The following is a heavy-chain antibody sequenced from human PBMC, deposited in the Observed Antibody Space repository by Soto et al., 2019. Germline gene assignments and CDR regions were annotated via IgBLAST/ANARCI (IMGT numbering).Heavy chain of an antibody. CDR1: GGSISSGGYY. CDR2: IYYSGST. CDR3: ARDTHYGDYVFAFDI. D-gene: IGHD4-17*01. Sequence: QVQLQESGPGLVKPSQTLSLTCTVSGGSISSGGYYWSWIRQHPGKGMEWIGYIYYSGSTYYNQSLKSRVTIAVDTSKNQFSLKLSSVTAADTAVYYWARDTHYGDYVFAFDIWGQGTMVTVSS. J-gene: IGHJ3*02. V-gene: IGHV4-31*03.